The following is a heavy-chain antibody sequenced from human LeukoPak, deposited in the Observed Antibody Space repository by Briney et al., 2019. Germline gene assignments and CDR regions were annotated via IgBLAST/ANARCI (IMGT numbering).Heavy chain of an antibody. Sequence: GGSLRLSCAASGFTFSNAWMRWVRQAPGKGLEWVGRIKSKTDGGTTDYAAPVKGRFTISRDDSKNTLCLQMNSLKTEDTAVYYCTTEGYDSSGYPFDYWGQGTLVTVSS. CDR1: GFTFSNAW. CDR2: IKSKTDGGTT. J-gene: IGHJ4*02. D-gene: IGHD3-22*01. CDR3: TTEGYDSSGYPFDY. V-gene: IGHV3-15*01.